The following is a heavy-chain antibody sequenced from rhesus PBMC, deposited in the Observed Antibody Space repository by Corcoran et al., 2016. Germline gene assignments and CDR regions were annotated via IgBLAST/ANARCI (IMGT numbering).Heavy chain of an antibody. Sequence: QVQLQESGPGLVKPSETLSLTCAVSGGSIRSGYYYWSWIRQPPGKGLEWIGYITYSGSTSYNPSLKSRVTSSRDTSKNQFSLKLSSVTAADTAVYYCAAVAGVDYWGQGVLVTVSS. CDR3: AAVAGVDY. CDR2: ITYSGST. CDR1: GGSIRSGYYY. V-gene: IGHV4-122*02. J-gene: IGHJ4*01. D-gene: IGHD4-29*01.